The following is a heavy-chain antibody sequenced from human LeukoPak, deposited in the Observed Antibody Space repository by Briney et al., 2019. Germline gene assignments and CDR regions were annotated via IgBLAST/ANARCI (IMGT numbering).Heavy chain of an antibody. CDR3: AKERRRVDTAMVRSYYFEN. CDR1: GFTFSSSA. V-gene: IGHV3-23*01. CDR2: ITGNGATT. J-gene: IGHJ4*02. D-gene: IGHD5-18*01. Sequence: GGSLRLSCAASGFTFSSSAMSWVRQTPGKGLEWVSSITGNGATTYYSDSVKGRFTISRDNSKNTLSLQVNSLRAEDTAVYFCAKERRRVDTAMVRSYYFENWGQGTLVTVSS.